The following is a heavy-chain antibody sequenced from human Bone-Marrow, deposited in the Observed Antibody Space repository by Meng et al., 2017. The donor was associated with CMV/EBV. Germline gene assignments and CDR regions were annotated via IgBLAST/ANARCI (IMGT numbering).Heavy chain of an antibody. J-gene: IGHJ6*02. CDR1: GGSISSYY. D-gene: IGHD6-13*01. CDR2: IYYSGST. CDR3: ARDGTGVGRYSSSWYPLRLNYYGMDV. V-gene: IGHV4-59*01. Sequence: SETLSLTCTVSGGSISSYYWSWIRQPPGKGLEWIGYIYYSGSTNYNPSLKSRVTISVDTSKNQFSLKLSSVTAADTAVYYCARDGTGVGRYSSSWYPLRLNYYGMDVWGQGTTVTFSS.